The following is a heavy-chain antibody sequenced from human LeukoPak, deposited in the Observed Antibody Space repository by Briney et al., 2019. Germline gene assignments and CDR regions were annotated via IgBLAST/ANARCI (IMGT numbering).Heavy chain of an antibody. CDR1: GITFTNYW. J-gene: IGHJ4*02. V-gene: IGHV3-7*03. Sequence: GGSLRLSCTASGITFTNYWVTWVRQAPGKGLEWVANIKEDGSEKYYMDSVKGRFTVSRDNAKNSLYLQMNSLSAEDTAVYYCARVKEDFWGQGTLVTVSS. CDR2: IKEDGSEK. CDR3: ARVKEDF.